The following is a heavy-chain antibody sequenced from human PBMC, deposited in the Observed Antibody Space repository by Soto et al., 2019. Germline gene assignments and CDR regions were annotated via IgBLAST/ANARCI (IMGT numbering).Heavy chain of an antibody. CDR3: AHSIGFTIFGVVISSRKAFDI. D-gene: IGHD3-3*01. J-gene: IGHJ3*02. Sequence: QITLKESGPTLVKPTQTLTLTCTFSGFSLSTSGVGVGWIRQPPGKALEWVALIYWNDDKRHSPSLKRRLTITKHTSKNQVVLTMTNMDPVDTATYYCAHSIGFTIFGVVISSRKAFDIWGQGTMVTVSS. CDR2: IYWNDDK. V-gene: IGHV2-5*01. CDR1: GFSLSTSGVG.